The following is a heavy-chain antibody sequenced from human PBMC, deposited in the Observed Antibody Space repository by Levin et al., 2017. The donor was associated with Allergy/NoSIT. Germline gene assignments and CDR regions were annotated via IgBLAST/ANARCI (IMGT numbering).Heavy chain of an antibody. D-gene: IGHD3-10*01. CDR1: GGSISSYY. J-gene: IGHJ5*02. Sequence: SETLSLTCTVSGGSISSYYWSWIRQPAGKGLEWIGRIYTSGSTNYNPSLKSRVTMSVDTSKNQFSLKLSSVTAADTAVYYCARDRFDDRYNWFDPWGQGTLVTVSS. V-gene: IGHV4-4*07. CDR3: ARDRFDDRYNWFDP. CDR2: IYTSGST.